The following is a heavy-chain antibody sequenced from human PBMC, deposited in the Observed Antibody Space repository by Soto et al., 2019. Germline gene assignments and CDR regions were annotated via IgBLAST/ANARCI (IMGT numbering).Heavy chain of an antibody. CDR2: IIPIFGTA. J-gene: IGHJ4*02. Sequence: SVKVSCKASGGTFSSYAISWVRQAPGQGLEWMGGIIPIFGTANYAQKFQGRVTITADESTSTAYMELSSLRSEDTAVYYCARELRHYYDSMGVLDYWGQGTLVTVSS. CDR1: GGTFSSYA. CDR3: ARELRHYYDSMGVLDY. D-gene: IGHD3-22*01. V-gene: IGHV1-69*13.